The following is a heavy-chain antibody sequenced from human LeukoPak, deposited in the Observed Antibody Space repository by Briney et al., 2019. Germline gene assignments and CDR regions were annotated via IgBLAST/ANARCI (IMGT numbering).Heavy chain of an antibody. CDR1: GYRFTSYW. D-gene: IGHD2-21*02. V-gene: IGHV5-51*01. CDR2: IYPGDSNT. Sequence: KAGGSLRLSCKVSGYRFTSYWIGWVRQMPGKGLEWMGIIYPGDSNTRYSPSFQGQVTISADRSISTAYLQWSSLKASDTAMYYCARGGDGDLFDYWGQGTLVTVSS. J-gene: IGHJ4*02. CDR3: ARGGDGDLFDY.